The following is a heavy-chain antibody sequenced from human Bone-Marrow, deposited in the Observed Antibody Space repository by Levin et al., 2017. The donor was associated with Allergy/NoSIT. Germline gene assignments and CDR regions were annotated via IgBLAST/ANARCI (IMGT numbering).Heavy chain of an antibody. D-gene: IGHD6-13*01. Sequence: PSETLSLTCTVSGDSINNSNHYWSWLRQPAGTGLEWIGRMFAGGAATYNRSLRSRATIPIDTSKNQFSLKLTSVTAADTAVYYCARDETFNSWHTGWFDPWGQGTLVTVSS. CDR1: GDSINNSNHY. V-gene: IGHV4-61*02. J-gene: IGHJ5*02. CDR3: ARDETFNSWHTGWFDP. CDR2: MFAGGAA.